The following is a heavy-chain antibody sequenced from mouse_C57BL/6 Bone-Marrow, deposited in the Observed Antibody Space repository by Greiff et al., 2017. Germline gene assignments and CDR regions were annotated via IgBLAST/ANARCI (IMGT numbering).Heavy chain of an antibody. Sequence: QVQLQQSGPELVKPGASVKISCKASGYAFSSSWMNWVKQRPGKGLEWIGRIYPGDGDTNYNGKFKGKATLTADKSSSTAYMQLSSLTSEDSAVYFCALYYGSSSGDYWGRGTTLTVSS. CDR2: IYPGDGDT. D-gene: IGHD1-1*01. V-gene: IGHV1-82*01. CDR3: ALYYGSSSGDY. J-gene: IGHJ2*01. CDR1: GYAFSSSW.